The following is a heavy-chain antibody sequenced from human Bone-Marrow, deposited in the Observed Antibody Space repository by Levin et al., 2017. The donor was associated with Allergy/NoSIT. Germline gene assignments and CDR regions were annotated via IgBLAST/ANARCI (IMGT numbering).Heavy chain of an antibody. CDR1: GFTFSSYA. J-gene: IGHJ5*02. V-gene: IGHV3-30-3*01. CDR2: ISYDGSNK. D-gene: IGHD1-26*01. Sequence: GESLKISCAASGFTFSSYAMHWVRQAPGKGLEWVAVISYDGSNKYYADSVKGRFTISRDNSKNTLYLQMNSLRAEDTAVYYCARGNWELLRTNWFDPWGQGTLVTVSS. CDR3: ARGNWELLRTNWFDP.